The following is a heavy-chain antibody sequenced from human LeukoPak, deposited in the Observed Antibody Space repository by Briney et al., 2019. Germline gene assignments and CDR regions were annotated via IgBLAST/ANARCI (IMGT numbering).Heavy chain of an antibody. CDR2: IYTSGST. J-gene: IGHJ6*03. CDR1: GGSISSGSYY. V-gene: IGHV4-61*02. D-gene: IGHD2-15*01. Sequence: SQTLSLTCTVSGGSISSGSYYWSWIRQPAGKGLEWIGRIYTSGSTNYNPSLKSRVTISVDTSKNQFSLKLSSVTAADTAVYYCARATDFDYYMDVWGKGTTVTVSS. CDR3: ARATDFDYYMDV.